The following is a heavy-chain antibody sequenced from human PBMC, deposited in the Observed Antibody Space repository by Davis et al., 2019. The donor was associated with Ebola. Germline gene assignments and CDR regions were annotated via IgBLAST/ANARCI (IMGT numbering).Heavy chain of an antibody. D-gene: IGHD3-3*01. Sequence: GESLKISCKGSGYSFTSYWISWVRQMPGKGLEWMGRIDPSDSYTNYSPSFQGHVTISADKSISTAYLQWSSLKASDTAMYYCARHTSGYYDFWSGYSPNYYYGMDVWGQGTTVTVSS. J-gene: IGHJ6*02. V-gene: IGHV5-10-1*01. CDR3: ARHTSGYYDFWSGYSPNYYYGMDV. CDR2: IDPSDSYT. CDR1: GYSFTSYW.